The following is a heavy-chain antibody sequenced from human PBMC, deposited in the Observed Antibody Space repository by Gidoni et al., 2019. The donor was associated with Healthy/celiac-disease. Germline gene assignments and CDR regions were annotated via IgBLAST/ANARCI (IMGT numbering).Heavy chain of an antibody. D-gene: IGHD3-10*01. J-gene: IGHJ5*02. CDR2: ISSSSSTI. CDR3: ARDGYGWDYGSGGGWFDP. CDR1: GFTFSSDT. Sequence: EVQLVESGGGLVQPGGSLRLPCVASGFTFSSDTMNWVRQAPGKGLELVSYISSSSSTIYYADSVKGRFTISRDNAKNSLYLQMNSLRDEDTAVYYCARDGYGWDYGSGGGWFDPWGQGTLVTVSS. V-gene: IGHV3-48*02.